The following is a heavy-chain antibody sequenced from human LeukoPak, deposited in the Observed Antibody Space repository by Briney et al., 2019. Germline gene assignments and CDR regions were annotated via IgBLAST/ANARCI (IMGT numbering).Heavy chain of an antibody. D-gene: IGHD6-13*01. CDR1: GYTFTSYG. V-gene: IGHV1-18*04. CDR2: ISAYNGNT. CDR3: ARDGRLGQAPWYLYYYYGMDV. J-gene: IGHJ6*04. Sequence: ASVKVSCKASGYTFTSYGISWVRQAPGQGLEWMGWISAYNGNTNYAQKLQGRVTMTTDTSTSTAHMELRSLRSDDTAVYYCARDGRLGQAPWYLYYYYGMDVWGKGTTVTVSS.